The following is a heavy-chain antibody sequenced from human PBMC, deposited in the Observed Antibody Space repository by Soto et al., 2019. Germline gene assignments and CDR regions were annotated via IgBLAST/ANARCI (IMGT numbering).Heavy chain of an antibody. D-gene: IGHD3-16*01. V-gene: IGHV4-59*01. CDR3: ARLSEMSISITYHSFDY. CDR1: GGSINNYY. CDR2: IYYSGST. J-gene: IGHJ4*02. Sequence: TSETLSLTYTVSGGSINNYYWSWIRQPPGKGLEFIAYIYYSGSTNYNPSLKSRVTISVDTSKNQFSLKLTSVTAADTAVYYCARLSEMSISITYHSFDYWGQGTLVTVSS.